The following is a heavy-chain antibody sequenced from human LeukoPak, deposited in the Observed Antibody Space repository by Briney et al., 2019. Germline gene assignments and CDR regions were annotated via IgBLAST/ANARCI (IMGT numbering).Heavy chain of an antibody. CDR3: ARASSKQLAGYLPDGFDI. Sequence: GGSLRLSCAASGFTFSSYSMNWVRQAPGKGLEWVSSISSSGTYVYYADSVKGRFTISRDNAKNSLSLQMNSLRADGAAVYYCARASSKQLAGYLPDGFDIWGQGTMVTVSS. D-gene: IGHD3-9*01. CDR2: ISSSGTYV. V-gene: IGHV3-21*01. CDR1: GFTFSSYS. J-gene: IGHJ3*02.